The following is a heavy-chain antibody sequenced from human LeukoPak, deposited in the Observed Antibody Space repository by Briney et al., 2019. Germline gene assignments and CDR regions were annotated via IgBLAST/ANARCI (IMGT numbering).Heavy chain of an antibody. D-gene: IGHD3-22*01. CDR1: GYTFTSYG. CDR3: ARLFSVGYDSSAPLAFDI. V-gene: IGHV1-18*01. CDR2: IGAYNGNT. J-gene: IGHJ3*02. Sequence: ASVKVSCKASGYTFTSYGISWVRQAPGQGLEWMGWIGAYNGNTNYAQKLQGRVTMTTDTSTSTAYMELRSLRSDDTAVYYCARLFSVGYDSSAPLAFDIWGQGTMVTVSS.